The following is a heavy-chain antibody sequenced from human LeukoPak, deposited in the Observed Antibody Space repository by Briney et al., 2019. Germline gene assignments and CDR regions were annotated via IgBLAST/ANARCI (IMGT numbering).Heavy chain of an antibody. D-gene: IGHD3-3*01. Sequence: GGSLRLSCAASGFTFSSYAMHWVRQAPGKALEWVAVISYDGSNKYYADSVKGRFTISRDNSKNTLYLQMNSLRAEDTAVYYCARGKRITIRYYYYMDVWGKGTTVTVSS. CDR1: GFTFSSYA. V-gene: IGHV3-30*04. CDR3: ARGKRITIRYYYYMDV. J-gene: IGHJ6*03. CDR2: ISYDGSNK.